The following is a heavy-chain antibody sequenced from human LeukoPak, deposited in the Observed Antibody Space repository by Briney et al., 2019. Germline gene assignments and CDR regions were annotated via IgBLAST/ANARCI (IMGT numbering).Heavy chain of an antibody. D-gene: IGHD3-22*01. V-gene: IGHV3-48*03. CDR2: IGSSGRTI. CDR3: ARTYYYDSSVDY. CDR1: GFTFSSYE. J-gene: IGHJ4*02. Sequence: TGGSLRLSCAASGFTFSSYEMNWIRQAPGKGLEWVSYIGSSGRTIFYADSVKGRFTISRDNAKNSLYLQMNSLRAEDTAVYYCARTYYYDSSVDYWGQGALVTVSS.